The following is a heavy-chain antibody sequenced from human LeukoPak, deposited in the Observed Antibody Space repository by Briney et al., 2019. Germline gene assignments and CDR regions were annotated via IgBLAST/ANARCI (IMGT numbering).Heavy chain of an antibody. J-gene: IGHJ4*02. D-gene: IGHD1-26*01. CDR1: GFIFSNYW. Sequence: GGSLRLSCTASGFIFSNYWMSWVRQAPGKGLEWVASIKQDESEKYYVDSVKGRFTTSRDNAKSSLYLQMNALRGEDTAVYYCARLVGDVTTWDCWGQGTLVTVSS. CDR3: ARLVGDVTTWDC. V-gene: IGHV3-7*03. CDR2: IKQDESEK.